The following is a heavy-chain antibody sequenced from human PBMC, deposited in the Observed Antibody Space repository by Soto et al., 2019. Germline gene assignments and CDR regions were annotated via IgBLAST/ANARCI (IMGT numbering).Heavy chain of an antibody. CDR1: GGTFSSYA. CDR3: ERRADRSGYYFVLDY. Sequence: VASVKVSCKASGGTFSSYAISWVRQAPGQGLEWMGGIIPIFGTANYAQKFQGRVTITAEESTSTAYMELSSLRAEDTAVYYCERRADRSGYYFVLDYSGQGTLVNVSS. V-gene: IGHV1-69*13. D-gene: IGHD3-22*01. J-gene: IGHJ4*02. CDR2: IIPIFGTA.